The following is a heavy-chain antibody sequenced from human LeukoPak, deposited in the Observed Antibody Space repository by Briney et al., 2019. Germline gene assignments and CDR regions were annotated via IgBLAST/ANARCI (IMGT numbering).Heavy chain of an antibody. CDR2: IYYSGST. J-gene: IGHJ4*02. CDR3: ARPTKGTAAQGYDY. D-gene: IGHD6-6*01. Sequence: PSETLSLTCTVSGGSISSSTYYWGWLRQPPGRGLEWIGSIYYSGSTYYNPSLKSRVTISVDTSKNQFSLKVISVTAADTAVYYCARPTKGTAAQGYDYWGQGILVTVAS. V-gene: IGHV4-39*01. CDR1: GGSISSSTYY.